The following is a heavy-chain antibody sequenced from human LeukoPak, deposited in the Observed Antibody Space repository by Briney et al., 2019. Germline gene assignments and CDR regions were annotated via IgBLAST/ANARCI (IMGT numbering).Heavy chain of an antibody. CDR1: GYTFTGYY. CDR2: INPNSGGT. CDR3: ARGDPGYCSSTSCYLHYYGMDV. D-gene: IGHD2-2*01. J-gene: IGHJ6*02. Sequence: ASVKVSCKASGYTFTGYYMHWVRQAPGQGLEWMGWINPNSGGTNYAQKFQGWVTMTRDTSISTAYIELSRLRSDDTAVYYCARGDPGYCSSTSCYLHYYGMDVWGQGTTVTVSS. V-gene: IGHV1-2*04.